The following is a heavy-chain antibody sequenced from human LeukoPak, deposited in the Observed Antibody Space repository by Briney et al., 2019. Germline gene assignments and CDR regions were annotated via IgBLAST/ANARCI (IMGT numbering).Heavy chain of an antibody. V-gene: IGHV3-53*01. J-gene: IGHJ6*03. CDR3: ARFSGPGMQHYYYYMDV. CDR2: IFSGGTT. D-gene: IGHD3-10*01. CDR1: GFSVSMKY. Sequence: GGSLRLSCAASGFSVSMKYMTWVRQAPGKGLEWVSVIFSGGTTYYADSVKGRFTVSRDNSKNMMYLQMKSLRAEDAAVYYCARFSGPGMQHYYYYMDVWGTGTTVTVSS.